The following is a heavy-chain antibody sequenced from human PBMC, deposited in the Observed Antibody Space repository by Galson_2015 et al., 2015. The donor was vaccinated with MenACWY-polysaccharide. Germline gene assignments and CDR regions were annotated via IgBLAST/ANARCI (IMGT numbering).Heavy chain of an antibody. J-gene: IGHJ4*02. Sequence: SLRLSCAASGFTFSSYAMSWVRQAPGKGLEWVSTISGSGGSTYQADPVKGRFTISRDNSKNTLYLQMNSLRAEDTALYYCAKYGIEVAGSLKNHSDYWGQGTLGTVSS. CDR2: ISGSGGST. V-gene: IGHV3-23*01. D-gene: IGHD6-19*01. CDR3: AKYGIEVAGSLKNHSDY. CDR1: GFTFSSYA.